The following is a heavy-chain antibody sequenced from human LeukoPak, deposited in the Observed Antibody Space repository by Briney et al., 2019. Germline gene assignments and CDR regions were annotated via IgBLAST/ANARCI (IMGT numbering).Heavy chain of an antibody. D-gene: IGHD2-2*01. V-gene: IGHV1-46*01. Sequence: ASVKVSCKASGYTFTSYYMHWVRQAPGQGLEWMGIINPSGGSTSYAQKFQGRVTMTRDTSTSTVYMELSSLRSEDTAVYYCARGGSGDIVVVPAAESFDYWGQGTLVTVSS. CDR2: INPSGGST. CDR1: GYTFTSYY. J-gene: IGHJ4*02. CDR3: ARGGSGDIVVVPAAESFDY.